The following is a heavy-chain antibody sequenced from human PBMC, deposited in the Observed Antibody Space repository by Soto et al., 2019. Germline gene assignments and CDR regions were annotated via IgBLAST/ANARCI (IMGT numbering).Heavy chain of an antibody. J-gene: IGHJ5*02. CDR2: IFHSGST. Sequence: TLSLTCSVSRAFINSGGFYYSWIRQPLGKGLEWLGYIFHSGSTLYTPSLRGRLTLSADTSRNQLSLHLTSVTAADTAVYYCVRGGIAGHWFDPWGQGILVTVSS. D-gene: IGHD2-15*01. V-gene: IGHV4-31*03. CDR3: VRGGIAGHWFDP. CDR1: RAFINSGGFY.